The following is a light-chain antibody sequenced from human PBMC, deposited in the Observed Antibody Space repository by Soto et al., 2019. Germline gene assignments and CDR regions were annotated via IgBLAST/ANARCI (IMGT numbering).Light chain of an antibody. CDR1: NMGSKS. Sequence: SYELTQPPSVSVAPGQTARITCGGNNMGSKSVHWYQQKPGQAPVLVVYDDSDRPSGIPERFSGSNSGNTPTLPISRVEAGVEAVYYCREWDNSSDHPLYLFGTGTRVTGL. J-gene: IGLJ1*01. V-gene: IGLV3-21*02. CDR2: DDS. CDR3: REWDNSSDHPLYL.